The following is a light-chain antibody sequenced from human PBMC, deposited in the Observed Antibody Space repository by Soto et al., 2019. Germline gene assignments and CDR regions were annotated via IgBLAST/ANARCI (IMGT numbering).Light chain of an antibody. CDR1: QSVRIN. V-gene: IGKV3-15*01. J-gene: IGKJ1*01. CDR2: GAS. CDR3: QDYRQLPSIT. Sequence: ETVMTQSPATLPVSPGQRATLSCRASQSVRINVAWYQHKNGQAPRLLVYGASTWASGIPDRFSGSGSGTGFTLTMSSLQSEEFVVYFCQDYRQLPSITFGPGTKVDIK.